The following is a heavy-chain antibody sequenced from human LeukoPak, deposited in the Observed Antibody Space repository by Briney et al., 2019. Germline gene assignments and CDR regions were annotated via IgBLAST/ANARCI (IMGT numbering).Heavy chain of an antibody. D-gene: IGHD5-18*01. CDR1: GGSISSYY. J-gene: IGHJ4*02. Sequence: SETLSLTCTVSGGSISSYYWSWIRQPAGKGLEWIGRIYTSGSTNYNPSLKSRVTISVDTSKNQFSLKLSSVTAADTAVYYCARGDLRGYSYGVCDYWGQGTLVTVSS. CDR2: IYTSGST. CDR3: ARGDLRGYSYGVCDY. V-gene: IGHV4-4*07.